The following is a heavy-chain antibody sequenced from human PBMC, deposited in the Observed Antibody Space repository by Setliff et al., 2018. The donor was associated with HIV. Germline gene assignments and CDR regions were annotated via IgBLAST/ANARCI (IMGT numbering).Heavy chain of an antibody. J-gene: IGHJ4*01. D-gene: IGHD3-3*01. Sequence: PSETLSLTCAVYGGSFSAYHWSWIRQTPGKGLEWLGEINPSGSTAYNLALESRVSMSIDTSKNQFSLKLTSVTAADTAIYYCARGRDYTGSWFRPFYLDFWGHGNLVTVSS. V-gene: IGHV4-34*01. CDR1: GGSFSAYH. CDR2: INPSGST. CDR3: ARGRDYTGSWFRPFYLDF.